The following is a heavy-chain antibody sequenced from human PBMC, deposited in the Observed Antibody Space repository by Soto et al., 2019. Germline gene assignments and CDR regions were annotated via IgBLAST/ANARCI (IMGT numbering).Heavy chain of an antibody. CDR1: GFTVSSNY. D-gene: IGHD3-9*01. CDR3: ARAGDILTGSHDAFDI. CDR2: IYSGGST. V-gene: IGHV3-53*04. J-gene: IGHJ3*02. Sequence: GGSLRLSCAASGFTVSSNYMSWVRQAPGKGLEWVSVIYSGGSTYYADSVKGRFTISRHNSKNTLYLQMNSLRAEDTAVYYCARAGDILTGSHDAFDIWGQGTMVTVSS.